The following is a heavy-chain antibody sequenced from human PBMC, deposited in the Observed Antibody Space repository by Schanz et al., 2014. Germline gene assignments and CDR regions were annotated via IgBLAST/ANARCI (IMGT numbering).Heavy chain of an antibody. V-gene: IGHV3-23*04. CDR1: GLNFDYYG. J-gene: IGHJ4*02. CDR3: AKDLAAVGVFDY. D-gene: IGHD6-13*01. CDR2: LTGSGTTT. Sequence: VQLVESGGGVVQPGRSLRLSCATSGLNFDYYGMNWVRQAPGKGLEWVSALTGSGTTTYYADSVKGRFTISRDNSKNTLDLQMNSLRAEDTAIYYCAKDLAAVGVFDYWGQGSLXTVSS.